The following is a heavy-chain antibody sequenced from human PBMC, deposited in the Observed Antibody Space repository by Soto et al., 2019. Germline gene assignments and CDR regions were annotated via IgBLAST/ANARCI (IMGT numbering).Heavy chain of an antibody. CDR3: AKVIRADSTSSNFYYYYGMDV. D-gene: IGHD6-6*01. J-gene: IGHJ6*02. CDR2: ISNDGSNK. Sequence: PGGSLILSCAASGFSFSTYGMHWVRQAPGKGLEWMAVISNDGSNKYYADSVKGRFTISRDNSKDTLFLQMNSLRGEDTAIYYCAKVIRADSTSSNFYYYYGMDVWGQGTTVTVSS. CDR1: GFSFSTYG. V-gene: IGHV3-30*18.